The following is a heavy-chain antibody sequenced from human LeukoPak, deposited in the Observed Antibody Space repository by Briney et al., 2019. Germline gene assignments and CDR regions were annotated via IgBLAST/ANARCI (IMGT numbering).Heavy chain of an antibody. CDR1: GYTFTSYG. J-gene: IGHJ4*02. D-gene: IGHD6-13*01. CDR2: ISVVNGNT. V-gene: IGHV1-18*01. Sequence: ASVKVSCKASGYTFTSYGISWVRQAPGQGLEWMGWISVVNGNTNYTQKVQGRVTMTTDTSTGTAYMELRSLRSDDTAVYYCARRNGAAFGKGGYFDYWGQGTLVTVSS. CDR3: ARRNGAAFGKGGYFDY.